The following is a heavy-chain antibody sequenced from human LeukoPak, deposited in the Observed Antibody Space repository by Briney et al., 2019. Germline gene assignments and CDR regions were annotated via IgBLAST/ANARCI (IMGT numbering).Heavy chain of an antibody. V-gene: IGHV4-34*01. CDR2: INHSGST. CDR3: ARHKGPHIARIVLRNNWFDS. CDR1: GRSFSGYH. Sequence: PSETLSHTCAVHGRSFSGYHWGWIRQPPGKGLEWIGEINHSGSTNKNPSLKSRVTISVDTSKNRFYLTLNSLIATDTALYYCARHKGPHIARIVLRNNWFDSWGQGILVIVSS. D-gene: IGHD3-22*01. J-gene: IGHJ5*01.